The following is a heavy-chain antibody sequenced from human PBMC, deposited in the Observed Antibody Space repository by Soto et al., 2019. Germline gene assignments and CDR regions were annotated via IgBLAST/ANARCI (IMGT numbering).Heavy chain of an antibody. CDR1: GFTFTSSA. Sequence: QLQLVQSGPEVKKPGTSVKVSCKASGFTFTSSAMQWVRQARGQRLEWIGWIVVGSGNTNYAQKFQERVTITRDMSTSTAYMELSSLRSEDTAVYYCAADPDFWSRDDAFDIWGQGTMVTVSS. CDR3: AADPDFWSRDDAFDI. J-gene: IGHJ3*02. V-gene: IGHV1-58*02. CDR2: IVVGSGNT. D-gene: IGHD3-3*01.